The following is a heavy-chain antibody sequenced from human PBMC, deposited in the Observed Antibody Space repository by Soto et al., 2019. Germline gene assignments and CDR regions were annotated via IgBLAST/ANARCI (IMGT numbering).Heavy chain of an antibody. V-gene: IGHV3-30*18. Sequence: QVQLVESGGGVVQPGRSLRLSCAASGFTFSSYGMHWVRQAPGKGLEWVAVISYDGSNKYYADSVKGRFTISRDNSKNXXYLQMNSLRAEDTAVYYCAKDAYGGNDEFAYYFDYWGQGTLVTVSS. D-gene: IGHD4-17*01. CDR1: GFTFSSYG. CDR3: AKDAYGGNDEFAYYFDY. CDR2: ISYDGSNK. J-gene: IGHJ4*02.